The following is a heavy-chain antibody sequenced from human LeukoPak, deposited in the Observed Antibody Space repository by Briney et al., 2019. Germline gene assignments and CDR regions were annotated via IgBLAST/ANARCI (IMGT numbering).Heavy chain of an antibody. V-gene: IGHV3-30*02. CDR1: GFTFSSYG. J-gene: IGHJ6*03. D-gene: IGHD3-3*01. CDR3: AKVGLRFLEWPMDV. CDR2: IRYDGSNK. Sequence: GSLRLSCAASGFTFSSYGMHWVRQAPGKGLEWVAFIRYDGSNKYYADSVKGRFTISRDNSKNTLYLQMNSLRAEDTAVYYCAKVGLRFLEWPMDVWGKGTTVTVSS.